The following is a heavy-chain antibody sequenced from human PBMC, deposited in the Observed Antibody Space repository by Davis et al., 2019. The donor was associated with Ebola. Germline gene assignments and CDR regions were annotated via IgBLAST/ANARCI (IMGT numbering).Heavy chain of an antibody. V-gene: IGHV4-39*01. CDR1: GGSISSRSYY. CDR3: ARVGDFWSGYNSLDP. Sequence: MPSETLSLTCTVSGGSISSRSYYWGWIRQPPGKGLEWIGSIYYSGSTNYNPSLKSRVTISVDTSKNQFSLKLSSVTAADTAVYYCARVGDFWSGYNSLDPWGQGTLVTVSS. J-gene: IGHJ5*02. D-gene: IGHD3-3*01. CDR2: IYYSGST.